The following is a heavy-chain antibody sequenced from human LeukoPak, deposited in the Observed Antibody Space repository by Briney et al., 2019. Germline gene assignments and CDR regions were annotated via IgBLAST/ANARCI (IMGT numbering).Heavy chain of an antibody. V-gene: IGHV4-59*08. CDR2: IYYSGST. J-gene: IGHJ3*02. D-gene: IGHD3-22*01. Sequence: PSETLSLTCTVSGDSISSYYWSWIRQPPGKGLEWIGYIYYSGSTNYNPSLKSRVTISVDTSKNQFSLKLSSVTAADTAVYYCARQPTYYYDSSGYYFAFDIWGQGTMVTVSS. CDR1: GDSISSYY. CDR3: ARQPTYYYDSSGYYFAFDI.